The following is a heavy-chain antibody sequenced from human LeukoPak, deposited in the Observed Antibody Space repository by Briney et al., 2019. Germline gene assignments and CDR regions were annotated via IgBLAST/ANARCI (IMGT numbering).Heavy chain of an antibody. Sequence: GGSLRLSCAASGFTFSTYWMTWVRQAPGKGLEWVANIKTDGSQIYYVDSVKGRFAISRDNAKNSLYLQMNSLRAEDTAVYYCARDLNWETYWGQGTLVTVSS. V-gene: IGHV3-7*01. CDR1: GFTFSTYW. D-gene: IGHD1-1*01. CDR2: IKTDGSQI. J-gene: IGHJ4*02. CDR3: ARDLNWETY.